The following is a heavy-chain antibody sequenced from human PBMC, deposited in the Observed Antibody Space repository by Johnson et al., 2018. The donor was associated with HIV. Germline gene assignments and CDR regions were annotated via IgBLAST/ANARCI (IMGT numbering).Heavy chain of an antibody. J-gene: IGHJ3*01. V-gene: IGHV3-30-3*01. CDR3: ARDLGLPENAFDL. CDR1: GFTFSSYA. Sequence: QMQLVESGGGLVQPGGSLRLSCAASGFTFSSYAMHWVRQAPGKGLEWVAVISYDGSNKYYADSVKGRFTISRDNSKNTLYVQMNSLRSGDTAVYYCARDLGLPENAFDLWGRVTMVTVS. D-gene: IGHD4-11*01. CDR2: ISYDGSNK.